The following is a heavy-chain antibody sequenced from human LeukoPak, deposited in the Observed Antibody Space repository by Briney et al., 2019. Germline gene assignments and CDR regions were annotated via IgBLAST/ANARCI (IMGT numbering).Heavy chain of an antibody. D-gene: IGHD6-13*01. V-gene: IGHV3-30*01. J-gene: IGHJ4*02. CDR1: GFTFSSYA. Sequence: GGSLRLSCAASGFTFSSYAMHWVRQAPGKGLEWVAVISYDGSNKYYADSVKGRFTISRDNSKNTLYLQMNSLRAEDTAVYYCARVGHSSSWYDLDYWGQGTLVTVSS. CDR3: ARVGHSSSWYDLDY. CDR2: ISYDGSNK.